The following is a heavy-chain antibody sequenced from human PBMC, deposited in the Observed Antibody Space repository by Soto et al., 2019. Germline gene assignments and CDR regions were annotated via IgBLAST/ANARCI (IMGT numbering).Heavy chain of an antibody. CDR3: ARKTTDYYYYMDV. J-gene: IGHJ6*03. CDR1: GGTFSSYA. V-gene: IGHV1-46*03. Sequence: ASVKVSCKASGGTFSSYAISWVRQAPGQGLERMGGINPSGGSTSYAQKFQGRVTMTRDTSTSTVYMELSSLRSEDTAVYYCARKTTDYYYYMDVWGKGTTVTVSS. CDR2: INPSGGST.